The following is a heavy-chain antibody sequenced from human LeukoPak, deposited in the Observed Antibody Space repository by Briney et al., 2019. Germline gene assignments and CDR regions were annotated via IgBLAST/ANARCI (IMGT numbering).Heavy chain of an antibody. V-gene: IGHV1-2*02. D-gene: IGHD3-10*01. J-gene: IGHJ4*02. Sequence: ASVKVSCKASGYTFTGYYLHWVRQAPGQGLEWMGWINPNLGDTNYTQKFEGRVTMTRDTSINTVYTDLSRLTSDDTAVYYCARGLLWLGELGYWGQGALVTVSS. CDR2: INPNLGDT. CDR1: GYTFTGYY. CDR3: ARGLLWLGELGY.